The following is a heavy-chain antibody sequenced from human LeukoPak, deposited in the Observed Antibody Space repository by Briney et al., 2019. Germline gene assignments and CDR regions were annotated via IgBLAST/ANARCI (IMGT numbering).Heavy chain of an antibody. V-gene: IGHV3-30*04. Sequence: GGSLRLSCAASGFTFSSYAMHWVRQAPGKGLEWVAVISYDGSNKYYADSVKGRFTISRDNSKNTLYLQMNSLRAEDTAVYYCAREMATILMYYFDYWGQGTLVTVSS. CDR3: AREMATILMYYFDY. J-gene: IGHJ4*02. CDR2: ISYDGSNK. CDR1: GFTFSSYA. D-gene: IGHD5-24*01.